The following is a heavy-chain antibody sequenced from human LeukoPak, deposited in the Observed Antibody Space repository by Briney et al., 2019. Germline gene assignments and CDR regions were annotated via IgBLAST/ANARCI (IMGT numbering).Heavy chain of an antibody. CDR1: GFTFSSYA. CDR3: ARSYGIRGGGDY. CDR2: ISYDGSNK. J-gene: IGHJ4*02. Sequence: GGSLRLSCAASGFTFSSYAMHWVRQAPGKGLEWVAVISYDGSNKYYADSVKGRFTISRDNFKNTLYVEMNNLRAADTAVYYCARSYGIRGGGDYWGQGTLATVSS. D-gene: IGHD3-10*01. V-gene: IGHV3-30-3*01.